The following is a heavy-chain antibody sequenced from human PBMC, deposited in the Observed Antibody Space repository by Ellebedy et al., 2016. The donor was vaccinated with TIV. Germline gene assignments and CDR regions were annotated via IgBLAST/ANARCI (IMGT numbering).Heavy chain of an antibody. V-gene: IGHV3-7*01. CDR3: AKSRGTFGMDV. Sequence: GESLKISCAASGFTFSSYAMSWVRQAPGKGLEWVANIKQDGSEKYYVDSVKGRFTISRDNAKNSLYLQMNSLRAEDTAVYYCAKSRGTFGMDVWGQGTTVTVSS. J-gene: IGHJ6*02. CDR2: IKQDGSEK. CDR1: GFTFSSYA. D-gene: IGHD3-16*01.